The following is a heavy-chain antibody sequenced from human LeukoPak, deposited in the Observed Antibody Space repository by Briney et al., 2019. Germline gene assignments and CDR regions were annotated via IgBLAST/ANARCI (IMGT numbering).Heavy chain of an antibody. CDR2: IYYSGST. CDR3: ARAPRGEPAADS. D-gene: IGHD2-15*01. V-gene: IGHV4-59*01. J-gene: IGHJ4*02. CDR1: GGSISSYY. Sequence: SETLSLTCTVSGGSISSYYWSWIRQPPGKGLEWIGYIYYSGSTNYNPSLKSRVTISVDTSKNQFSLKLSSVTAADTAVYYCARAPRGEPAADSWGQGTLVTVSS.